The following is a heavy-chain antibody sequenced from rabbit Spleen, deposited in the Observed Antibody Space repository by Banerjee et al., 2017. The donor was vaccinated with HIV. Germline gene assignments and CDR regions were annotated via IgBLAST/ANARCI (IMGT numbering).Heavy chain of an antibody. J-gene: IGHJ6*01. CDR1: GVSFSISSY. Sequence: QSLEESGGDLVKPEASLTLTCTASGVSFSISSYMCWVRQAPGKGLEWIACIDAGDSGFTYFANWAKGRFTVSKTSSTTVTLQMTSLTAADTATYFCARDTSSSFSSYGMDLWGPGTLVTVS. CDR3: ARDTSSSFSSYGMDL. D-gene: IGHD1-1*01. V-gene: IGHV1S40*01. CDR2: IDAGDSGFT.